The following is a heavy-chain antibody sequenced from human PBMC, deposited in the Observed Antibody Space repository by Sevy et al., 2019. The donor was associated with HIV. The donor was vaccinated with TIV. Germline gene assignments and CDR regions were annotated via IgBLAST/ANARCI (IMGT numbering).Heavy chain of an antibody. CDR1: GFIFSNYA. Sequence: GGSLRLSCAASGFIFSNYASHWVRRAPGKGLEWVAVISYDGSNKHYAASVKGRFTISRDNSRNTLFLQMNSLRLDDTAVYYCARDPTFSSDTRGYYPFDSWGQGTLVTVSS. D-gene: IGHD3-22*01. CDR3: ARDPTFSSDTRGYYPFDS. V-gene: IGHV3-30*04. J-gene: IGHJ4*02. CDR2: ISYDGSNK.